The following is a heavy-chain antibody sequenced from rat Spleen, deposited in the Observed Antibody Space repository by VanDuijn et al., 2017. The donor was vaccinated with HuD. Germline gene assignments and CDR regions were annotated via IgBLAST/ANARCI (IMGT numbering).Heavy chain of an antibody. D-gene: IGHD1-2*01. CDR1: GFSLSNYG. CDR2: MRYDGDT. Sequence: QVQLKESGPGLVQPSQTLSLTCTVSGFSLSNYGVIWVRQPPGKGLEWMGRMRYDGDTYYNSALKSRLSISRDTSKSQLFLQMNDLQTEDTAMYFCARSDYSSPYYFDYWGQGVMVTVSS. CDR3: ARSDYSSPYYFDY. J-gene: IGHJ2*01. V-gene: IGHV2S30*01.